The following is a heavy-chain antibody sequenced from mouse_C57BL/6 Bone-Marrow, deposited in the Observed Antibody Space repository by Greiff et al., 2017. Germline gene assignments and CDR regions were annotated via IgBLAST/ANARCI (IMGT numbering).Heavy chain of an antibody. V-gene: IGHV1-63*01. D-gene: IGHD1-1*01. CDR1: GYTFTNYW. CDR3: ARRYYYGSSYSFFAY. Sequence: VKLVESGAELVRPGTSVKMSCKASGYTFTNYWIGWAKQRPGHGLEWIGDIYPGGGYTNYNEKFKGKATLTADKSSSTAYMQFSSLTSEDSAIYYCARRYYYGSSYSFFAYWGQGTLVTVSA. J-gene: IGHJ3*01. CDR2: IYPGGGYT.